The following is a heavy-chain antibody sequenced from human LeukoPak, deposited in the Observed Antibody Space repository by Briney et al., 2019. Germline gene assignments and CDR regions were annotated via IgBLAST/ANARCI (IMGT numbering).Heavy chain of an antibody. Sequence: PSETLSLTGAVYGGSFSCYYWSWIRPPPGQGREWIGELNHSGSTNSNPSLKGRATISGNTSKKQFSLKLSSVPAADTAVYYCARGGYIWNWGQGTLVTVSS. CDR3: ARGGYIWN. CDR2: LNHSGST. CDR1: GGSFSCYY. J-gene: IGHJ4*02. D-gene: IGHD6-13*01. V-gene: IGHV4-34*01.